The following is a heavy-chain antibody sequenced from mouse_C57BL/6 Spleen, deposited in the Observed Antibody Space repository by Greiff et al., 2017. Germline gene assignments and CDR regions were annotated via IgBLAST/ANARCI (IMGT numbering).Heavy chain of an antibody. CDR3: ARHPIDDGTKSLCAY. CDR1: GFTFSSYG. V-gene: IGHV5-6*02. CDR2: ISSGGSYT. J-gene: IGHJ3*01. Sequence: EVMLVESGGDLVKPGGSLKLSCAASGFTFSSYGMSWVRQTPDQRLEGVATISSGGSYTYYPASVKGRFTISRDNAKNTLYLQLSSLKSEYTAMYYCARHPIDDGTKSLCAYWCQGTLVTVSA. D-gene: IGHD1-1*01.